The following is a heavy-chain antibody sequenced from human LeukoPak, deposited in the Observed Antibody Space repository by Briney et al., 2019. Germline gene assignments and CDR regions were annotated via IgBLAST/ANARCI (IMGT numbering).Heavy chain of an antibody. D-gene: IGHD3-10*01. CDR1: GFTFSSYA. CDR2: ISGSGGST. Sequence: PGGSLRLSCAASGFTFSSYAMSWVRQAPGKGLEWVSAISGSGGSTYYADSVKGRFTISRDNSKNTLYLQMNSLRAEDTAVYYCRYFPRSPYGSGTFGGDWGQGTLVTVSS. CDR3: RYFPRSPYGSGTFGGD. V-gene: IGHV3-23*01. J-gene: IGHJ4*02.